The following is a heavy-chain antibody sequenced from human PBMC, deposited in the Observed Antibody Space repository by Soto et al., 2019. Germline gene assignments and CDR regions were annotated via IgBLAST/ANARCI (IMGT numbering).Heavy chain of an antibody. D-gene: IGHD3-10*01. Sequence: GGSLRLSCAASGFTFSSYAMSWVRQAPGKGLEWVSAISGSGGSTYYDYSVTGRFTISRDSSKNTMYLQMNSLRAEDTAVYFCAKDAVEYYYGSGRYFNWFDSWGQGTLVTVSS. V-gene: IGHV3-23*01. CDR1: GFTFSSYA. CDR2: ISGSGGST. J-gene: IGHJ5*01. CDR3: AKDAVEYYYGSGRYFNWFDS.